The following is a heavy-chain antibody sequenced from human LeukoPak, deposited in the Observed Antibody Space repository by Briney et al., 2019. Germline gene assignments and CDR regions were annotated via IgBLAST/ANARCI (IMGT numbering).Heavy chain of an antibody. D-gene: IGHD1-26*01. V-gene: IGHV3-23*01. J-gene: IGHJ6*03. Sequence: GGSLRLSCAASGFTFSDYSMNWVRQAPGKGLEWISYIGVSSSRTYYADSVKGRFTISRDNSKNTLYLQLNSLRVEDTAVYYCAKNRGAGSHYYYHMNVWGKGTTVTVSS. CDR1: GFTFSDYS. CDR2: IGVSSSRT. CDR3: AKNRGAGSHYYYHMNV.